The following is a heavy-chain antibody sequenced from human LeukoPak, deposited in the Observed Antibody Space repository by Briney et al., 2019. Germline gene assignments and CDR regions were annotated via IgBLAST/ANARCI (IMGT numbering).Heavy chain of an antibody. V-gene: IGHV5-51*01. J-gene: IGHJ4*02. CDR3: ASTRIGSSSLTDY. CDR1: GYSFTSYW. D-gene: IGHD6-13*01. Sequence: GESLKISCKGSGYSFTSYWIGWVRQMPGKGLEWMGIIYPGDSDTSYSPSFQGQVTISADKSISTAYLQWSSLKASDTAMYYCASTRIGSSSLTDYWGQGTLVTVSS. CDR2: IYPGDSDT.